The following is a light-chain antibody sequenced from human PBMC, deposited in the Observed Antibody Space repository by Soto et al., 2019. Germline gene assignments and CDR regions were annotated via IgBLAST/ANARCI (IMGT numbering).Light chain of an antibody. V-gene: IGKV1-5*03. CDR3: QQYKSYSLT. J-gene: IGKJ4*01. Sequence: DIQMTQSPSTLSASVGDRVTITCRASQSISSWLAWYQQKPGKAPKFLIYKASNLEVGVPSRFSGSGSGTEFTLTISSLQPDDFATYYCQQYKSYSLTFGGGTKV. CDR1: QSISSW. CDR2: KAS.